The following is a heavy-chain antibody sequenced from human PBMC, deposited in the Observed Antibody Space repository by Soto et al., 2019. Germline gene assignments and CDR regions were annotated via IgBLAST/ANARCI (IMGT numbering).Heavy chain of an antibody. CDR1: GGTFSSYT. Sequence: ASVKVSCKASGGTFSSYTMSWVRQAPGQGLEWMGGIIPIFGTTTYAHKFQGRVTITADESTSTVYMELSSLRGKDTAVYYCARGALTTLAYYYGMDVWGQGTKVTVSS. CDR3: ARGALTTLAYYYGMDV. D-gene: IGHD4-4*01. V-gene: IGHV1-69*13. J-gene: IGHJ6*02. CDR2: IIPIFGTT.